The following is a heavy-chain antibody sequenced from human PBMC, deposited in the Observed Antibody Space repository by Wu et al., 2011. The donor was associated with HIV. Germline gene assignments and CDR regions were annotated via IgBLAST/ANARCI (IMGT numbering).Heavy chain of an antibody. J-gene: IGHJ4*02. CDR1: GSTLTELS. Sequence: QVQLVQSGAEVKKPGASVKVSCKVSGSTLTELSIHWVRQAPGKGLEWLGGFDPENDERTYAQRIQGTVTMTEDTSTETAYVELTSLTSDDTAVYYCAGRQMDDYGDFVSYFDYWGQGTLVAVVL. V-gene: IGHV1-24*01. CDR3: AGRQMDDYGDFVSYFDY. CDR2: FDPENDER. D-gene: IGHD4-17*01.